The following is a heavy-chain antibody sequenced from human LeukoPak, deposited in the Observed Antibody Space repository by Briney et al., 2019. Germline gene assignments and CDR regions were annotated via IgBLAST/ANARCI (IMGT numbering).Heavy chain of an antibody. Sequence: SVKVSCKASGYTFTSYYMHWVRQAPGQGLEWMGGIIPIFGTANYAQKFQGRVTITADESTSTAYMELSSLRSEDTAVYYYARGDLEQWLVNYYYGMDVWGQGTTVTVSS. CDR1: GYTFTSYY. D-gene: IGHD6-19*01. CDR3: ARGDLEQWLVNYYYGMDV. J-gene: IGHJ6*02. CDR2: IIPIFGTA. V-gene: IGHV1-69*13.